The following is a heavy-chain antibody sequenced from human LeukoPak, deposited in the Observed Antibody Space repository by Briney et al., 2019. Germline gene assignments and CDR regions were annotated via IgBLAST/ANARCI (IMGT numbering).Heavy chain of an antibody. CDR1: GGSFRGYS. D-gene: IGHD3-22*01. CDR3: ATGPDHYDSSSYYFHY. J-gene: IGHJ4*02. Sequence: SETLSLTCAVYGGSFRGYSWSWIRQSPGEGLEWIGEIDQSGSTKYNPSLKSRVTLSSDTSKNQFSLTLGSVTAGDTAVYFCATGPDHYDSSSYYFHYWGQGTLVTVSS. CDR2: IDQSGST. V-gene: IGHV4-34*01.